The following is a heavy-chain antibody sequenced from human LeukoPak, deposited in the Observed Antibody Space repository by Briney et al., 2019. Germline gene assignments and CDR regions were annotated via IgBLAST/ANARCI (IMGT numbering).Heavy chain of an antibody. Sequence: ASVNVSCKASEYTFTSYYIHWVRQAPGQGLEWMGIINPSGGSTSYPQKFQGRVTMTRDTSTSTVYMELSSLRSEDTAVYYCARGRLRRTYYFDYWGQGTLVTVSS. CDR1: EYTFTSYY. J-gene: IGHJ4*02. CDR2: INPSGGST. CDR3: ARGRLRRTYYFDY. D-gene: IGHD5/OR15-5a*01. V-gene: IGHV1-46*01.